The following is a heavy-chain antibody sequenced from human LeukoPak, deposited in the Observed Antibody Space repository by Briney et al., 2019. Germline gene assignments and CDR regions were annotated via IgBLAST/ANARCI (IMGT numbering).Heavy chain of an antibody. D-gene: IGHD3-10*01. CDR1: GFTFSSYA. Sequence: GGSLRLSCAASGFTFSSYAMSWVRQAPGKGLEWVSAISGSGGSTYYADSVKGRFTISRDNSKNTLYLQMNSLRAEDTAVYYCAKGDYGPTVRGVITWGQGTMVTVSS. J-gene: IGHJ3*01. CDR3: AKGDYGPTVRGVIT. V-gene: IGHV3-23*01. CDR2: ISGSGGST.